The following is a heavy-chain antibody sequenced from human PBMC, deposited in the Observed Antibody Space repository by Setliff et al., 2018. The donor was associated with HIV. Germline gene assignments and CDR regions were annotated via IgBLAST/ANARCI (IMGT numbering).Heavy chain of an antibody. CDR1: GFTLSDHF. CDR3: TRLRGYSFGLASYYFYYMDV. Sequence: GESLKISCAASGFTLSDHFMDWVRQAPGKGLEWVGRTKNKASDYTTEYAASVKGRFSISRDDSKSIAYLHMNSLKTEDTAVYYCTRLRGYSFGLASYYFYYMDVWGKGTTVTVSS. CDR2: TKNKASDYTT. J-gene: IGHJ6*03. D-gene: IGHD5-18*01. V-gene: IGHV3-72*01.